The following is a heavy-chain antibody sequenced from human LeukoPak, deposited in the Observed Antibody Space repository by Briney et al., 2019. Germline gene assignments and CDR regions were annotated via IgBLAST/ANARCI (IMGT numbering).Heavy chain of an antibody. CDR2: ISAYNGNT. CDR3: ARAYGSGSMDY. J-gene: IGHJ4*02. Sequence: ASVKVSCKASGYTFTSYGISWVRQAPGQGLEWMGWISAYNGNTNYAQKLQGRVTMTTDTSTSTAYVELRSLRSDDTAVYYCARAYGSGSMDYWGQGTLVTVSS. CDR1: GYTFTSYG. D-gene: IGHD3-10*01. V-gene: IGHV1-18*04.